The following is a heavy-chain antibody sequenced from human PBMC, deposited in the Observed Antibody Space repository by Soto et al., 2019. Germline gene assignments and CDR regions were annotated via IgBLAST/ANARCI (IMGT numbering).Heavy chain of an antibody. Sequence: SETLSLTCGVSGDTISTGGYSWAWIRQPPGKALEWIGHTYHSGNPYYNPSLKSRVTISVDTSKNQFSLKLSSVTAADTAVYYCARGRYSGSYSYYFDLWGQGTLVTVSS. CDR3: ARGRYSGSYSYYFDL. V-gene: IGHV4-30-2*01. CDR2: TYHSGNP. CDR1: GDTISTGGYS. D-gene: IGHD1-26*01. J-gene: IGHJ4*02.